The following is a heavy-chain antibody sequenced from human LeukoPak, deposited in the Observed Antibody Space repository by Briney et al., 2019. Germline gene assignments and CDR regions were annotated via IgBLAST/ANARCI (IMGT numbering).Heavy chain of an antibody. CDR1: GGSFSGYY. D-gene: IGHD3-3*01. CDR3: ARGRYYDFWSGYYTGSVDY. CDR2: INHSGST. J-gene: IGHJ4*02. Sequence: SETLSLTCAVYGGSFSGYYWSWIRQPPGKGLEWIGEINHSGSTNYNPSLKSRVIISVDTSKNQFSLKLSSVTAADTAVYYCARGRYYDFWSGYYTGSVDYWGQGTLVTVSS. V-gene: IGHV4-34*01.